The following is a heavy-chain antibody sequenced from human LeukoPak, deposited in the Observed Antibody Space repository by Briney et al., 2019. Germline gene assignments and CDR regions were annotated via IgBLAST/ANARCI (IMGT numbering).Heavy chain of an antibody. D-gene: IGHD3-10*01. CDR2: INPNSGGT. Sequence: GESLKISCKGSGYTFTGYYMHWVRQAPGQGLEWMGWINPNSGGTNYAQKFQGRVTMTRDTSISTAYMELSRLRSDDTAVYYCARVGWFGEYSFGYWGQGTLVTVSS. CDR3: ARVGWFGEYSFGY. CDR1: GYTFTGYY. J-gene: IGHJ4*02. V-gene: IGHV1-2*02.